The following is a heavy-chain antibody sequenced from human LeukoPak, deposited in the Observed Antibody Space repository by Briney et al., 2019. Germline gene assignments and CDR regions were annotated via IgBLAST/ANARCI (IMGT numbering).Heavy chain of an antibody. CDR2: IYYSGST. J-gene: IGHJ5*02. Sequence: PSETLSLTCTVSGGSISSYYWSWIRQPPGKGLEWIGYIYYSGSTNYNPSLKSRVTISVDTSKNQFSLKLSSVTAADTAVYYCAGYCSSTSCYLGGFDPWGQGTLVTVSS. CDR3: AGYCSSTSCYLGGFDP. CDR1: GGSISSYY. V-gene: IGHV4-59*01. D-gene: IGHD2-2*01.